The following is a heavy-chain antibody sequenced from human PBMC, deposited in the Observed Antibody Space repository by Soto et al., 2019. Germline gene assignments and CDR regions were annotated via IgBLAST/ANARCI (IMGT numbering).Heavy chain of an antibody. Sequence: QVQLVQSGAEVKKPGSSVMVSCKASGGTFSSYAINWVRQAPGQGLEWMGGIIPMYGPANYAQKFQGRVTITADESTSTAYMELSSLRSEDTAVYYCARVSVLARGVIDNWFDPWGQGTLVTVSS. V-gene: IGHV1-69*01. CDR1: GGTFSSYA. CDR3: ARVSVLARGVIDNWFDP. CDR2: IIPMYGPA. D-gene: IGHD3-10*01. J-gene: IGHJ5*02.